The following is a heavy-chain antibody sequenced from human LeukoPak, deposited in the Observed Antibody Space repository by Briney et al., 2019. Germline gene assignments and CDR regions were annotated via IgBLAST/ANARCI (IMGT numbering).Heavy chain of an antibody. CDR1: GFAFSSYE. D-gene: IGHD3-10*01. J-gene: IGHJ6*02. V-gene: IGHV3-48*03. CDR3: ARDVLTGPDYYYYGMDV. CDR2: ISSSGSTI. Sequence: GGSLRLSCAASGFAFSSYEMNWVRQAPGKGLEWVSYISSSGSTIYYADSVKGRFTVSRDNAKNSLYLQMNSLRAEDTAVYYCARDVLTGPDYYYYGMDVWGQGTTVTVSS.